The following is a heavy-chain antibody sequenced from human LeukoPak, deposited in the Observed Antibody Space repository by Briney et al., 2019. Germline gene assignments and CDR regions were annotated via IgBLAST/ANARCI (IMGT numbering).Heavy chain of an antibody. Sequence: SETLSLTCAVSGGSFSGYYWSWIRQPPGKGLEWIGEINHSGSTNYNPSLKSRVTISVDTSKNQFSLKLSSVTAADTAVYYCARGRGYSSSWYKGASRYYYMDVWGKGTTVTVSS. CDR1: GGSFSGYY. CDR3: ARGRGYSSSWYKGASRYYYMDV. J-gene: IGHJ6*03. CDR2: INHSGST. D-gene: IGHD6-13*01. V-gene: IGHV4-34*01.